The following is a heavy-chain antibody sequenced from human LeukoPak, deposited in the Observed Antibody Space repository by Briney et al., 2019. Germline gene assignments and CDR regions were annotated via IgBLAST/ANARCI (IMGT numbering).Heavy chain of an antibody. CDR2: IYYTGAT. V-gene: IGHV4-59*12. J-gene: IGHJ3*01. D-gene: IGHD4-23*01. Sequence: PSETLSLTCTVSGGSIISYYWSWIRQPPGKGLEWIAYIYYTGATNYNPSLKSRLTVSLDMSKNHFSLKLTSVTAADTAVYYCVRHDPIGNSQPLGVWGQGTMVTVSS. CDR3: VRHDPIGNSQPLGV. CDR1: GGSIISYY.